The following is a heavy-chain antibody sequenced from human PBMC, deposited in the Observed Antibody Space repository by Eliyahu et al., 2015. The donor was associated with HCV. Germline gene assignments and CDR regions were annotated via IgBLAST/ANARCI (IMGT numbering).Heavy chain of an antibody. V-gene: IGHV1-18*01. CDR1: GYTFTSXG. D-gene: IGHD3-3*01. J-gene: IGHJ1*01. CDR3: ARDRRITIFGVVIINDHEYFQH. CDR2: ISAYNGNT. Sequence: QVQLVQSGAEVKKPGASVXVSCXASGYTFTSXGISWVRQAPGQGXEWMGWISAYNGNTNYAQRLQGRVTMTSDTSTSTAYMELRSLRSDDTAVYYCARDRRITIFGVVIINDHEYFQHWGQGTLVTVSS.